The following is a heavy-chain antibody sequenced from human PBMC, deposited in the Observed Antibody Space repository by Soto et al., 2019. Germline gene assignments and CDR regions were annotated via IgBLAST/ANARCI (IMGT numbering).Heavy chain of an antibody. J-gene: IGHJ5*02. CDR3: ATAQAYYYDSSGPRFDP. CDR2: FDPEDGET. V-gene: IGHV1-24*01. Sequence: XSVKVAKKVSGYPLTELSMHWVRQAPGKGLEWMGGFDPEDGETIYAQKFQGRVTMTEDTSTDTAYMELSSLRSEDTAVYYCATAQAYYYDSSGPRFDPCGQGTLVTVSS. D-gene: IGHD3-22*01. CDR1: GYPLTELS.